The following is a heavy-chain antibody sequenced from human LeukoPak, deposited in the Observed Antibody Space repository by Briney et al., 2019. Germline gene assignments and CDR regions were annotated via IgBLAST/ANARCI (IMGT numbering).Heavy chain of an antibody. J-gene: IGHJ5*02. CDR2: IYSNGST. V-gene: IGHV4-39*07. CDR1: GGSISSSSYY. Sequence: PSETLSLTCTVSGGSISSSSYYWGWIRQPPGKGLEWIGSIYSNGSTYYNPSLKSRVTISVDTSKNQFSLRLSSVTAADTALYYCARGHYYDGRGRFDPWGQGTLVTVSS. CDR3: ARGHYYDGRGRFDP. D-gene: IGHD3-16*01.